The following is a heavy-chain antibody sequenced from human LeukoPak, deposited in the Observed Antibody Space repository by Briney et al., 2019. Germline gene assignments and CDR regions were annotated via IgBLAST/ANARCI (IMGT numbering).Heavy chain of an antibody. CDR2: ISFTGDNA. CDR1: GFTFRGYP. V-gene: IGHV3-23*01. D-gene: IGHD3-3*01. CDR3: AKGRHPIDFWSGFMTVFDY. J-gene: IGHJ4*02. Sequence: AGGSLRLSCAASGFTFRGYPMNWVRQAPGKGLEWVSTISFTGDNAFYADSVKGRFTISRDRSKNTLYLQMNTLRVEDTAVYYCAKGRHPIDFWSGFMTVFDYWGQGTLVTVSS.